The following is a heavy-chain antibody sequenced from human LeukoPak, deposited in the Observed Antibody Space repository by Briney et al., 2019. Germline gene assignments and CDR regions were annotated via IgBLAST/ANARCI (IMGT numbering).Heavy chain of an antibody. J-gene: IGHJ4*02. CDR3: ARGSGPKGSSHSSRNLGLFDY. Sequence: ASETLSLTCTVSGGSISSYYWSWIRQPPGKGLEWIGYIYYSGSTNYNPSLKSRVTISVDTSKNQFSLKLSSVTAADTAVYYCARGSGPKGSSHSSRNLGLFDYWGQGTLVTVSS. CDR1: GGSISSYY. D-gene: IGHD6-13*01. V-gene: IGHV4-59*08. CDR2: IYYSGST.